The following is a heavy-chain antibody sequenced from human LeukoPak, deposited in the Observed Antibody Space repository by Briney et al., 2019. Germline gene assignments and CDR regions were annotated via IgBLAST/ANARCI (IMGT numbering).Heavy chain of an antibody. CDR3: AKPLLRWLQFDAFDI. Sequence: PGGSLRLSCAASGFTFSSYAMSWVRQAPGKGLEWVSAISGGGGSTYYADSVKGRFTISRDNSKNTLYLQMNSLRAEETAVYYCAKPLLRWLQFDAFDIWGQGTMVTVSS. J-gene: IGHJ3*02. V-gene: IGHV3-23*01. CDR1: GFTFSSYA. D-gene: IGHD5-24*01. CDR2: ISGGGGST.